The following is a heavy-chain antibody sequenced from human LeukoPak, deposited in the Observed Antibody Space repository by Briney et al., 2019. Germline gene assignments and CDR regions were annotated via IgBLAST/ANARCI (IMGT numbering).Heavy chain of an antibody. Sequence: PSETLDLTCTVSGGSISSVDYHWSAIRQPQGQGLEWSGYIYYSRRTDYHPSLKSRVTISVDTSKNQFSLKLSSVTAADTAVYYCAREDVVVPAAIEGFDPWGQGTLVTVSS. CDR3: AREDVVVPAAIEGFDP. D-gene: IGHD2-2*02. CDR2: IYYSRRT. J-gene: IGHJ5*02. V-gene: IGHV4-30-4*08. CDR1: GGSISSVDYH.